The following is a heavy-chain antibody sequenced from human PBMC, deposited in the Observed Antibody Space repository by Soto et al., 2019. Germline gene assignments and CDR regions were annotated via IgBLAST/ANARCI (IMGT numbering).Heavy chain of an antibody. CDR1: GGSISSYY. D-gene: IGHD2-21*01. CDR3: ARHPYCGGDCYSWSVYFDY. V-gene: IGHV4-59*08. CDR2: IYYSGST. J-gene: IGHJ4*02. Sequence: QVQLQESGPGLVKPSETLSLTCTVSGGSISSYYWSWIRQPPGKGLEWIGYIYYSGSTNYNPSLESRVTISVDTSKNQFSRKLSSVTAADTAVYYCARHPYCGGDCYSWSVYFDYWGQGTLVTVSS.